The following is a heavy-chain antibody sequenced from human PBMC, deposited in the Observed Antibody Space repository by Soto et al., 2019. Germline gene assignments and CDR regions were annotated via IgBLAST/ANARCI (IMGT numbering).Heavy chain of an antibody. CDR1: GYTFTSYD. J-gene: IGHJ4*02. Sequence: QVQLVQSGAEVKKPGASVKVSCRASGYTFTSYDINWARQATGQGLEWLGWMNPNSGDTGYAQRFQGRVTLTRSTSISTAYMELSGLRSEDTAVYYCARNRATTGDFDYWGQGTLVTVSS. V-gene: IGHV1-8*01. CDR2: MNPNSGDT. D-gene: IGHD1-1*01. CDR3: ARNRATTGDFDY.